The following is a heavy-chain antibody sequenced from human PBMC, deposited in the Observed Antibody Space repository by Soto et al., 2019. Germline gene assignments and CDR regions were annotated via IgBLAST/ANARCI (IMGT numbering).Heavy chain of an antibody. V-gene: IGHV4-39*01. Sequence: SQTLSLTCTVSGGSITSSNYYWGWFRQPPGKGVEWIGSIYYSGSTYYNPSLKSLVTISVDTSKNQLSLRLGSVTAADTAVYYCARRIGSSSGDYFAYWGQGTLVTVSS. CDR1: GGSITSSNYY. CDR3: ARRIGSSSGDYFAY. J-gene: IGHJ4*02. CDR2: IYYSGST. D-gene: IGHD6-6*01.